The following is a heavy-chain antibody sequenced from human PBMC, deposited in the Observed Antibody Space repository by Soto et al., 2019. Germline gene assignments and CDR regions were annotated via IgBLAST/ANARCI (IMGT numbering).Heavy chain of an antibody. CDR3: AKVPHCTNGVCYQVFGAFDI. J-gene: IGHJ3*02. CDR1: GFPFSSYA. D-gene: IGHD2-8*01. Sequence: GGSLRLSCAASGFPFSSYAMSWVRQAPGKGLEWVSAISGSGGSTYYADSVKGRFTISRDNSKNTLYLQMNSLRAEDTAVYYCAKVPHCTNGVCYQVFGAFDIWGQGTMVTVSS. V-gene: IGHV3-23*01. CDR2: ISGSGGST.